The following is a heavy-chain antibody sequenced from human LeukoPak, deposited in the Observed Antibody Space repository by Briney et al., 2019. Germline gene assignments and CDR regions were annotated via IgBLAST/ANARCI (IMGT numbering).Heavy chain of an antibody. J-gene: IGHJ4*02. Sequence: PSETLSLTCTVSGGSISSGSYCWSWIRQPAGKGLEWIGRIYTSGSTNYNPSLKSRVTISVDTSKNQFSLKLSSVTAADTAVYYCARVYYDSSGYSDYFDYWGQGTLVTVSS. CDR1: GGSISSGSYC. CDR3: ARVYYDSSGYSDYFDY. V-gene: IGHV4-61*02. CDR2: IYTSGST. D-gene: IGHD3-22*01.